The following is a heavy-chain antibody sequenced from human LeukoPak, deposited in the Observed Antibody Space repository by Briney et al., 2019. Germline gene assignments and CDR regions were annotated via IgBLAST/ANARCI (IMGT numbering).Heavy chain of an antibody. V-gene: IGHV3-23*01. Sequence: PGGSLRLSCAASGFTFSSYAMSWVRQAPGKGLEWVSAISGSGGSTYYADSVKGRFTISRDNSKNTLYLQMNSLRAEDTAVYYCAKGLLWFGELSSYYFDYWGQGTLVTVSS. CDR2: ISGSGGST. D-gene: IGHD3-10*01. CDR1: GFTFSSYA. CDR3: AKGLLWFGELSSYYFDY. J-gene: IGHJ4*02.